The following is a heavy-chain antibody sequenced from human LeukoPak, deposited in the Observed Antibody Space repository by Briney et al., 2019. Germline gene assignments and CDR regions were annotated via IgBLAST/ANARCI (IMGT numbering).Heavy chain of an antibody. CDR2: IYSGGST. Sequence: GGSLRLSCAASGFTFDDYGMSWVRQAPGKGLEWVSVIYSGGSTYYADSVKGRFTISRDNSKNTLYLQMNSLRAEDTAVYYCARDQGLYDYLYMDVWGKGTTVTVSS. D-gene: IGHD5-12*01. CDR3: ARDQGLYDYLYMDV. V-gene: IGHV3-66*02. J-gene: IGHJ6*03. CDR1: GFTFDDYG.